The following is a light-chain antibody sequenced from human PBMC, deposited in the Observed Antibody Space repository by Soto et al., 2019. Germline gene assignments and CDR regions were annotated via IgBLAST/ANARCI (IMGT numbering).Light chain of an antibody. J-gene: IGKJ2*01. CDR2: AAS. Sequence: DIQMTQSPSSLPASVGDRVTIICRASQGIRNDLGWYQQKPGKAPKRLIYAASSLDGGVPSRFKGSGSWAEFTLTNSSLQPEDFAAYYCLQHNTYPYTFGQGTKLEIK. V-gene: IGKV1-17*01. CDR1: QGIRND. CDR3: LQHNTYPYT.